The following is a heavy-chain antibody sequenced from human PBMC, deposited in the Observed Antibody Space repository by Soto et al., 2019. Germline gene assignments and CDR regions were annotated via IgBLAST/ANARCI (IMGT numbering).Heavy chain of an antibody. CDR3: ARGPYCGGDCYSNFDY. Sequence: GGSLRLSCAASGFTVSSNCVSWVRQAPGKGLEWVSVIYSGGSTYYADSVKGRFTISRDNSKNTLYLQMNSLRAEDTAVYYCARGPYCGGDCYSNFDYWGQGTLVTVSS. J-gene: IGHJ4*02. D-gene: IGHD2-21*02. V-gene: IGHV3-66*01. CDR2: IYSGGST. CDR1: GFTVSSNC.